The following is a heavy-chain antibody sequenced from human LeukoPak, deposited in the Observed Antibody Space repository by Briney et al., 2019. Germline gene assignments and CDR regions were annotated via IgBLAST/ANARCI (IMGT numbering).Heavy chain of an antibody. V-gene: IGHV3-53*05. D-gene: IGHD2/OR15-2a*01. CDR1: GFTVSSNY. CDR2: IYSGGST. CDR3: AKDLSSVKRGSRYYMDV. J-gene: IGHJ6*03. Sequence: HSGGSLRLSCAASGFTVSSNYMSWVRQAPGKGLEWVSVIYSGGSTYYADSVKGRFTISRDNSKNTLYLQMNSLRAEDTAVYYCAKDLSSVKRGSRYYMDVWGKGTTVTVSS.